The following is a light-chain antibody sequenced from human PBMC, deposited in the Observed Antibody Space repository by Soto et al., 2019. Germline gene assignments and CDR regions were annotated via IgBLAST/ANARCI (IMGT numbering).Light chain of an antibody. Sequence: DIVMTQSPLSLPVTPGEPASISCRSSQSLLHSNGYNYLDWYLQKPGQSPQLLIYSGSNRASGVPDRFSGSGSGTDFKLKISRVEAEDVGVYYCMQALQTPRTFGLGTKLEIK. CDR3: MQALQTPRT. V-gene: IGKV2-28*01. CDR2: SGS. J-gene: IGKJ2*01. CDR1: QSLLHSNGYNY.